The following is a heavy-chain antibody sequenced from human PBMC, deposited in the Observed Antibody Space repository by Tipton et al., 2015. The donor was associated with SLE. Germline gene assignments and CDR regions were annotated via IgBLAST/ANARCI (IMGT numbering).Heavy chain of an antibody. CDR1: GGTFSGYY. CDR3: ARRVHSSGWYLTYYFDY. V-gene: IGHV4-34*01. J-gene: IGHJ4*02. CDR2: INYSGNT. Sequence: TLSLTCAVYGGTFSGYYWSWIRQSPGKGLEWIGEINYSGNTKYNPSLKSRVTISVDTSKNQFSLNLNFMTAADTAVYYCARRVHSSGWYLTYYFDYWGQGTLVTVSS. D-gene: IGHD6-19*01.